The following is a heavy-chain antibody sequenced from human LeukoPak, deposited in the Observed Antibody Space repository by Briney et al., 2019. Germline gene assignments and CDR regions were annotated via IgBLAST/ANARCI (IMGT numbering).Heavy chain of an antibody. J-gene: IGHJ4*02. D-gene: IGHD5-18*01. CDR1: GYTFTTYY. CDR3: ARDLSGIAGYTYGRGIDY. CDR2: ITPSGGRI. V-gene: IGHV1-46*01. Sequence: ASVKVSCKASGYTFTTYYMHWVRQAPGQGLEWMGVITPSGGRISYAQKFQGRVTMTRDTSTSTVYMDLSSLRSEDTAVYYCARDLSGIAGYTYGRGIDYWGQGTLVTVSS.